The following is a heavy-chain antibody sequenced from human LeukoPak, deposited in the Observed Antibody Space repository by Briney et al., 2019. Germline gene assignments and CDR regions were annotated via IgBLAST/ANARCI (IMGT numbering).Heavy chain of an antibody. V-gene: IGHV3-53*01. CDR2: IYSGGST. CDR1: GFSFDDYV. Sequence: GGSLRLSCTASGFSFDDYVMSWVRQAPGKGLEWVSVIYSGGSTYYADSVKGRFTISRDNSKNTLYLQMNSLRAEDTAVYYCAREKVEMGAFDIWGQGTMVTVSS. CDR3: AREKVEMGAFDI. D-gene: IGHD5-24*01. J-gene: IGHJ3*02.